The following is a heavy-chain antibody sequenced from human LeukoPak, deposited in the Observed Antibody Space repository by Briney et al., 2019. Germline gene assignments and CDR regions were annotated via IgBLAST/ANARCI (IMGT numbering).Heavy chain of an antibody. Sequence: SETLSLTCTVSGGSISSSSYYWGWIRQPPGKGLEWIGSIYYSGSTYYNPSLKSRVTISVDTSKNQFSLKLSSVTAADTAVYYCARQLHAGYSSGWYRRAFDIWGQGTMVTVSS. CDR3: ARQLHAGYSSGWYRRAFDI. D-gene: IGHD6-19*01. V-gene: IGHV4-39*01. CDR1: GGSISSSSYY. CDR2: IYYSGST. J-gene: IGHJ3*02.